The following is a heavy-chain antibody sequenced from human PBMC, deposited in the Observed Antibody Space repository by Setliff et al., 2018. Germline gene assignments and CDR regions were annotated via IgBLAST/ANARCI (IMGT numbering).Heavy chain of an antibody. D-gene: IGHD2-2*01. CDR1: GFTFSSYG. Sequence: GGSLRLSCAASGFTFSSYGMHWVRQAPGKGLEWVAVIWYDGTNKYYADSVKGRFTISRDNSKNTLYLQMNSLSAEDTAVYYCASYCSSTSCPFDYWGQGTLVTVSS. CDR3: ASYCSSTSCPFDY. V-gene: IGHV3-33*01. CDR2: IWYDGTNK. J-gene: IGHJ4*02.